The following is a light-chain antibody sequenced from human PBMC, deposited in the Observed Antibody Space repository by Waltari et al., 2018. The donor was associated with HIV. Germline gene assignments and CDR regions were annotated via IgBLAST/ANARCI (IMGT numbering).Light chain of an antibody. CDR3: KSKTSSTTPCV. CDR2: DVT. V-gene: IGLV2-14*03. J-gene: IGLJ1*01. Sequence: QSALTQPASVSGSPGQSITISCTGTSSDVGGYNSVAWYQQHPGKAPRLIIYDVTNRPSGVSNRFSGSNSGNTASLTISGLQADDEADYYCKSKTSSTTPCVFGTGTKVTVL. CDR1: SSDVGGYNS.